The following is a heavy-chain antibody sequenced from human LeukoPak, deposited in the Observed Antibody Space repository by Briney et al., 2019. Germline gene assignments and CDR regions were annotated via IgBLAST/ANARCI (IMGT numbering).Heavy chain of an antibody. CDR2: ISYDGSNK. CDR3: ARGGDSGSYQASVYYGMDV. V-gene: IGHV3-33*01. J-gene: IGHJ6*02. CDR1: GFTFSSYG. Sequence: GGSLRLSCAASGFTFSSYGMHWVRQAPGKGLEWVAVISYDGSNKYYADSVKGRFTISRDNSKNTLYLQMNSLRAEDTAVYYCARGGDSGSYQASVYYGMDVWGQGTTVTVSS. D-gene: IGHD1-26*01.